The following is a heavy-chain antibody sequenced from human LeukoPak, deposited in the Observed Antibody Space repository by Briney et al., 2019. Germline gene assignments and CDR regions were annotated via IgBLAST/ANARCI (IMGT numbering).Heavy chain of an antibody. CDR1: GGSISDSS. D-gene: IGHD5-18*01. V-gene: IGHV4-59*01. Sequence: SETLSLTCTASGGSISDSSWSWIRQHPGKGLEWIGHLYYSGTSNYNPSLKSRVTMSVDTSKNQFSLKLSFVTAADTAVYYCARVRRGYSYGLFDDWGQGTLVTVSS. CDR3: ARVRRGYSYGLFDD. CDR2: LYYSGTS. J-gene: IGHJ4*02.